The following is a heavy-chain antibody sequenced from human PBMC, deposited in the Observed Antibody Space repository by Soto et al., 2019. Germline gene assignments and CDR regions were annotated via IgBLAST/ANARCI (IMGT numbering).Heavy chain of an antibody. Sequence: VQLVESGGGEVQPGRSLRLSCAASGFKYTDFALHWVRQAPGKGLEWVAIISYDGSDKYYADSVKGRFVISRDNSKNTLYLEMNSLRPEDTAVYFCARRAWDSYYAIAVWGQGTTVTVFS. CDR2: ISYDGSDK. V-gene: IGHV3-30*09. CDR3: ARRAWDSYYAIAV. CDR1: GFKYTDFA. D-gene: IGHD3-22*01. J-gene: IGHJ6*02.